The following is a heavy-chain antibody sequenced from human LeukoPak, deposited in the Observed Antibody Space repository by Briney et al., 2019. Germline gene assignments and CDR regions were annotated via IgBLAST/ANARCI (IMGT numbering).Heavy chain of an antibody. CDR3: VRDLKMGYSSGRYSWGTGSSNDY. CDR1: GYAFTSYY. CDR2: INPSGGST. Sequence: ASVKVSCKASGYAFTSYYMHWVRQAPGQGLEWMGIINPSGGSTSYAQKFQGRVTMTTDTSTSTAYMELRSLRSDDTAVYYCVRDLKMGYSSGRYSWGTGSSNDYWGQGTLVTVSS. V-gene: IGHV1-46*01. J-gene: IGHJ4*02. D-gene: IGHD6-19*01.